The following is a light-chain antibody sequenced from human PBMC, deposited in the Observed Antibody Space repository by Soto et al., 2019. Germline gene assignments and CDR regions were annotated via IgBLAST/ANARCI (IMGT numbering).Light chain of an antibody. V-gene: IGLV2-8*01. CDR3: SSYAGSNNFRV. CDR1: SSDVGGYNY. Sequence: QSALTQSPSASGSPGQSVTISCTGTSSDVGGYNYVSWYQQHPGKAPKLMIYEVSKRPSGVPDRFSGSKSGNTASLTVSGLQAEDEADYYCSSYAGSNNFRVFGTGTKLTVL. CDR2: EVS. J-gene: IGLJ1*01.